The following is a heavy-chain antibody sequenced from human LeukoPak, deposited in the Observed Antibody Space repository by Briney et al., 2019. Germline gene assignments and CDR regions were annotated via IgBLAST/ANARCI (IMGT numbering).Heavy chain of an antibody. Sequence: PGGSLRLSCAASGFTFSSYGMHWVRQAPGKGLEWVAVISYDGSNKYYADSVKGRFAISRDNSKNTLYLQMNSLRAEDTAVYFCAKDSVTTVTTDYYYYGMDVWGQGTTVTVSS. CDR3: AKDSVTTVTTDYYYYGMDV. D-gene: IGHD4-11*01. V-gene: IGHV3-30*18. CDR1: GFTFSSYG. J-gene: IGHJ6*02. CDR2: ISYDGSNK.